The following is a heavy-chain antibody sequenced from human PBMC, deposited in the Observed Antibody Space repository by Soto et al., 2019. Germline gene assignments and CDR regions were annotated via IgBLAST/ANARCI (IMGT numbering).Heavy chain of an antibody. D-gene: IGHD5-18*01. CDR2: IYYSGST. J-gene: IGHJ4*02. Sequence: QVQLQESGPGLFKPSQTLTLSCTVSGGSISSSAYYWSWIRQHPGKGLEWIGYIYYSGSTYNNPSLKSQLDISVDTSKNQFSLKLSSVTAADKAVYYCARGNRYTYGYYFDYWGQGTLVTVSS. V-gene: IGHV4-31*01. CDR1: GGSISSSAYY. CDR3: ARGNRYTYGYYFDY.